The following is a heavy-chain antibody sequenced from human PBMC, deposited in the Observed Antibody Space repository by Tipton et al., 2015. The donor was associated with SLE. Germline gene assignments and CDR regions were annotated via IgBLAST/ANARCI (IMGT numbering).Heavy chain of an antibody. CDR2: IHYSGTT. CDR1: GGSISSYY. Sequence: TLSLTCTASGGSISSYYWSWIRQPPGKGLEWIGYIHYSGTTSYNPSLKSRVTISVDTSKNQFSLKLSSVTAADTAVYYCARTKRGFDIWGQGTMVAFSS. D-gene: IGHD2-8*01. V-gene: IGHV4-59*01. J-gene: IGHJ3*02. CDR3: ARTKRGFDI.